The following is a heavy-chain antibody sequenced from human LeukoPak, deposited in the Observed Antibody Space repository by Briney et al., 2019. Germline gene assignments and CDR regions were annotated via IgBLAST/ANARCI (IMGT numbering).Heavy chain of an antibody. V-gene: IGHV4-38-2*02. J-gene: IGHJ5*02. Sequence: SETLSLTCTVSGYSISSGYYWGWIRPPPGKGLEWIGSIYHSGSTYYNPSLKSRLTMSIDTSKSQFFLNLSSLTAADTAVYYCARGITGRGRFDPWGQGTLVTVSS. CDR2: IYHSGST. CDR3: ARGITGRGRFDP. D-gene: IGHD3-10*01. CDR1: GYSISSGYY.